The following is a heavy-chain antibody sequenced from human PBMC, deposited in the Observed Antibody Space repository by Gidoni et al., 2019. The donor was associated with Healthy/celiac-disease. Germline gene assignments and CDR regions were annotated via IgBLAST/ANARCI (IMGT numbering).Heavy chain of an antibody. V-gene: IGHV3-7*01. Sequence: EVQLVESGGGLVQPGGSLRLTCAASGFTFSSYGMSWVRQAPGKGLAWVANIKQAGSEKYYVDSVKGRFTISRDNAKNSLSLQMNSLRAEHTAVYYCARETYYDSSGSTFDIWGQGTMVTVSS. J-gene: IGHJ3*02. CDR3: ARETYYDSSGSTFDI. CDR1: GFTFSSYG. CDR2: IKQAGSEK. D-gene: IGHD3-22*01.